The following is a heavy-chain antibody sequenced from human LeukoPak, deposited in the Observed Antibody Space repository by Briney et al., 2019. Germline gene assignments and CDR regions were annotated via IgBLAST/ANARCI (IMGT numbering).Heavy chain of an antibody. D-gene: IGHD3-22*01. CDR1: GFTVSSNY. CDR2: IYSGGST. J-gene: IGHJ6*03. CDR3: ARVQSYYDSSGYTRTMDV. Sequence: GGSLRLSCAASGFTVSSNYMSWVRQAPGKGLEWVSVIYSGGSTYYADSVKGRFTISRDNSKNTLYLQMNSLRAEDTAVYYCARVQSYYDSSGYTRTMDVWGKGTTLTVSS. V-gene: IGHV3-53*01.